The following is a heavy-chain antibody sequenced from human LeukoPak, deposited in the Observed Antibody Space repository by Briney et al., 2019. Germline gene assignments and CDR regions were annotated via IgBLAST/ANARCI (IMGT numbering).Heavy chain of an antibody. V-gene: IGHV3-23*01. J-gene: IGHJ4*02. CDR3: AKSPSTEMATIGDY. Sequence: GGSLRLSCAASGFTFSDYYMSWVRQAPGKGLEWVSAISGSGGSTYYADSVKGRFTISRDNSKNTLYLQMNSLRAEDTAVYYCAKSPSTEMATIGDYWGQGTLVTVSS. CDR2: ISGSGGST. CDR1: GFTFSDYY. D-gene: IGHD5-24*01.